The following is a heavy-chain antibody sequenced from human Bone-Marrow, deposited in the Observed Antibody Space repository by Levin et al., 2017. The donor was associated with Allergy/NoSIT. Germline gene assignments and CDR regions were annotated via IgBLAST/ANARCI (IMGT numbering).Heavy chain of an antibody. Sequence: PSGGSLRLSCVASGFTFRHYTMNWVRQAPGKGLEWVSCITSSGDSTYYADSVQGRFTISRDNAKNSLYLQLNRLRDEDTAMYYCARDPARGYYDSSGYSGDHWGQGTLVTVSS. CDR2: ITSSGDST. V-gene: IGHV3-48*02. D-gene: IGHD3-22*01. CDR1: GFTFRHYT. J-gene: IGHJ4*02. CDR3: ARDPARGYYDSSGYSGDH.